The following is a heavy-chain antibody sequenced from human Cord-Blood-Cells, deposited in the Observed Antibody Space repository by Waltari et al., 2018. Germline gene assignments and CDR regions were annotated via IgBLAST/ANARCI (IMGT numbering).Heavy chain of an antibody. CDR1: GGSFSGYY. J-gene: IGHJ5*02. CDR3: ARVVYCSGGSCYSGWFDP. V-gene: IGHV4-34*01. D-gene: IGHD2-15*01. Sequence: QVQLQQWGAGLLKPSETLSLTCAVYGGSFSGYYWSWIRQPPGQGLEWIGEINHSGSTNYNPSLKSRVTISVDTSKNQFSLKLSSVTAADTAVYYCARVVYCSGGSCYSGWFDPWGQGTLVTVSS. CDR2: INHSGST.